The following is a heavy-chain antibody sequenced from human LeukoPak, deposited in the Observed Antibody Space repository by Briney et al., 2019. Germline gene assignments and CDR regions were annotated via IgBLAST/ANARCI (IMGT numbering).Heavy chain of an antibody. V-gene: IGHV4-34*01. J-gene: IGHJ6*03. CDR1: GGSFSGYY. CDR3: ATTTVTTLYYYYYYMDV. D-gene: IGHD4-17*01. CDR2: INHSGST. Sequence: SETLSLTCAVYGGSFSGYYWSWIRQPPGKGLEWIGEINHSGSTNYNPSLKSRVTMSVDTSKNQFSLKLSSVTAADTAVYYCATTTVTTLYYYYYYMDVWGKGTTVTISS.